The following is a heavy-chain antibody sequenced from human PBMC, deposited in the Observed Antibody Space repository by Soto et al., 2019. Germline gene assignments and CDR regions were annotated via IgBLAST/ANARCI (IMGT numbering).Heavy chain of an antibody. CDR2: IHNGRTT. CDR1: GDSLTRNY. V-gene: IGHV4-59*01. J-gene: IGHJ4*02. CDR3: ARTLSGGFDY. Sequence: QVQLQESGPGLVKPSETLSLTCTVSGDSLTRNYWSWIRQSPGKGLEGLAFIHNGRTTNYNPSLVGRVSISVDTSKSQLSLNLNSVTAADTAVYYCARTLSGGFDYWGQGTLVTVSS.